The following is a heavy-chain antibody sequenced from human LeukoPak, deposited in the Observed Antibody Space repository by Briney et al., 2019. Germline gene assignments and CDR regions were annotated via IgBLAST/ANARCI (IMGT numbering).Heavy chain of an antibody. CDR3: ARGVGAANCGGDCSLDP. CDR2: IYYSGST. V-gene: IGHV4-59*01. D-gene: IGHD2-21*02. J-gene: IGHJ5*02. Sequence: KPSETLSLTCTVSGGSISSYYWSWIRQPPGKGLEWIGYIYYSGSTNYNPSLKSRVTVSVDTSKNQFSLKLSSVTAADTAVYYCARGVGAANCGGDCSLDPWGQGTLVTVSS. CDR1: GGSISSYY.